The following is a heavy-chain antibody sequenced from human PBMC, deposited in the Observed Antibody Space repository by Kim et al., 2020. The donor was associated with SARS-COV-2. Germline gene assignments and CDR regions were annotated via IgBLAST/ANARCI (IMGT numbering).Heavy chain of an antibody. CDR3: AKGRVRQQLVSVRYYYYYGMDV. CDR2: ISGSGGST. CDR1: GFTFSSYA. D-gene: IGHD6-13*01. V-gene: IGHV3-23*01. J-gene: IGHJ6*02. Sequence: GGSLRLSCAASGFTFSSYAMSWVRQAPGKGLEWVSAISGSGGSTYYADSVKGRFTISRDNSKNTLYLQMNSLRAEDTAVYYCAKGRVRQQLVSVRYYYYYGMDVWGQGTTVTVSS.